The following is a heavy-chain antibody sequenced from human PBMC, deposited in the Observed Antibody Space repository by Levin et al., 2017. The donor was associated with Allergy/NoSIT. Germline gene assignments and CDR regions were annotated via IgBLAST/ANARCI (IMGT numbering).Heavy chain of an antibody. CDR1: GFIFSYYA. J-gene: IGHJ4*02. Sequence: GESLKISCAASGFIFSYYAMHWVRQAPGKGLEWMAVISHDGSKKYYADSVKGRFTISRDNSKNTLYLQMNSLRPEDTAVYYCARDPSTGWLYYFDYWGQGTLVTVSS. D-gene: IGHD6-19*01. V-gene: IGHV3-30-3*01. CDR3: ARDPSTGWLYYFDY. CDR2: ISHDGSKK.